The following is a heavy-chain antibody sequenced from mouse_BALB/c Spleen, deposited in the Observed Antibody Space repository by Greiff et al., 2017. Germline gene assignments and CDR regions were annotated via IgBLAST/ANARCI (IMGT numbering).Heavy chain of an antibody. CDR2: ISDGGSYT. D-gene: IGHD1-1*01. V-gene: IGHV5-4*02. CDR1: GFTFSDYY. J-gene: IGHJ4*01. CDR3: AREGGSRDAMDY. Sequence: EVKLQESGGGLVKPGGSLKLSCAASGFTFSDYYMYWVRQTPEKRLEWVATISDGGSYTYYPDSVKGRFTISRDNAKNNLYLQMSSLKSEDTAMYYCAREGGSRDAMDYWGQGTSVTVSS.